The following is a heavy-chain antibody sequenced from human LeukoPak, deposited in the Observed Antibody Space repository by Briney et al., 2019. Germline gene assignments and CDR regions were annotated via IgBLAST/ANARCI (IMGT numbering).Heavy chain of an antibody. CDR2: IIPIFGTA. Sequence: ASVKVSCKASGGTFSSYAISWVRQAPGQGLEWMGGIIPIFGTANYAQKFQGRVTITTDESTSTAYMELSSLRSEDTAVYYCAREGSWNTHNWFDPWGQGTLVTVSS. D-gene: IGHD1-26*01. CDR3: AREGSWNTHNWFDP. J-gene: IGHJ5*02. CDR1: GGTFSSYA. V-gene: IGHV1-69*05.